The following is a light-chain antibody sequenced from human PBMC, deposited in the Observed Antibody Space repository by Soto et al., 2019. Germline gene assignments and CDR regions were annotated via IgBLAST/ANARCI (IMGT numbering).Light chain of an antibody. Sequence: QSALTQPPSASGSPGQSVAISCSGTSSDVGGYNYVSWYQQHPGKAPKLLIYDVNKRPSGVPDRFSCSKSGNTASLNVSGXXXXXXXDYYCISYAGSNRPAFGGGTKL. CDR3: ISYAGSNRPA. V-gene: IGLV2-8*01. CDR2: DVN. CDR1: SSDVGGYNY. J-gene: IGLJ2*01.